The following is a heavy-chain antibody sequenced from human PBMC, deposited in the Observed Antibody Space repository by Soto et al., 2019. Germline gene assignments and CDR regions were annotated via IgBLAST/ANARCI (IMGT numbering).Heavy chain of an antibody. D-gene: IGHD4-17*01. CDR1: GGSISSYY. J-gene: IGHJ4*02. CDR3: ASCYGDYGVDSFDS. CDR2: IYYRVST. Sequence: SETLSLTCTVSGGSISSYYWSWIRQPPGKGLEWIGYIYYRVSTNYNPFLKSRVTISVDTSKNQFSLKLSSVTAADTAVYYCASCYGDYGVDSFDSWGQGTLVTVFS. V-gene: IGHV4-59*01.